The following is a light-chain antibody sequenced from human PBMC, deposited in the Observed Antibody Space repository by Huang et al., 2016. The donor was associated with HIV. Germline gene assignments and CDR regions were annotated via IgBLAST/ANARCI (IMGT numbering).Light chain of an antibody. CDR2: AAS. J-gene: IGKJ1*01. V-gene: IGKV1-6*02. CDR1: QGIRND. Sequence: AIQMTQSPSSLSASIGDRVTITCRASQGIRNDLVWYQHKPGKAPKLLIYAASSLHGGFPSRFSGSGSGTDFTLTISSLQPEDFGTYYCLQDYNYPWTFGQGTKVEIK. CDR3: LQDYNYPWT.